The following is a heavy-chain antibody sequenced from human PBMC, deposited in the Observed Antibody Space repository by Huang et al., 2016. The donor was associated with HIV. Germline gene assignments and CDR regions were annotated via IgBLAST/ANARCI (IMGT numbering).Heavy chain of an antibody. CDR3: ATKTAGMDI. CDR2: IKQDETEK. J-gene: IGHJ6*02. V-gene: IGHV3-7*01. CDR1: TFTFGAYW. Sequence: VESGGRSVQPGGSIRLSCVGSTFTFGAYWMSWVRQPQGKGLVGVANIKQDETEKYYVDSVKGRFNISRDNAKKVLFLEMDALRVEDTAIYFCATKTAGMDIWGQGTTVIVSS.